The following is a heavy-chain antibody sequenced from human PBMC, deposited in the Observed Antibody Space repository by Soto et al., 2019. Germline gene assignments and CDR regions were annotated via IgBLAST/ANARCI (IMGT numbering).Heavy chain of an antibody. CDR2: IYNSGST. CDR1: AGSISTYY. CDR3: ARHMWIKDIVAYDAFDV. Sequence: SETLSVTCAVSAGSISTYYWSWIRQPPGKALEWIAYIYNSGSTNYNPSLKSRVTISLDASKNHFSLRMSSVTAADTAVYYCARHMWIKDIVAYDAFDVWDQGTMVTVSS. J-gene: IGHJ3*01. D-gene: IGHD2-15*01. V-gene: IGHV4-59*12.